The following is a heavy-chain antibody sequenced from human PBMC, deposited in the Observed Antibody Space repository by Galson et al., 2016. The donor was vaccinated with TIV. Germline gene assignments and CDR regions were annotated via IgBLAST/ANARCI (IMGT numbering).Heavy chain of an antibody. CDR1: GDSVSSDSAA. Sequence: CAISGDSVSSDSAAWNWIRQSPSRGLEWLGQTYYRSKWYNDYAVAVKSRITIPPDTSKNQFSLQLTSVTPEDTAVYYCARATPSVFGVVMTLDYWGQGTLVTVSS. CDR2: TYYRSKWYN. J-gene: IGHJ4*02. CDR3: ARATPSVFGVVMTLDY. D-gene: IGHD3-3*01. V-gene: IGHV6-1*01.